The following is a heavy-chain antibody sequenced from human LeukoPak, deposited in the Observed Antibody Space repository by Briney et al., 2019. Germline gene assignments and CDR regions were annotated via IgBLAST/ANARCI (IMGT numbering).Heavy chain of an antibody. Sequence: GASVKVSCKASGYTFTGYYMHWVRQAPGQGLEWMGWISAYNGNTNYAQKLQGRVTMTTDTSTSTAYMELRSLRPDDTAVYYCARGYCSGGSCYCPGYWGQGTLVTVSS. J-gene: IGHJ4*02. CDR1: GYTFTGYY. V-gene: IGHV1-18*04. CDR3: ARGYCSGGSCYCPGY. D-gene: IGHD2-15*01. CDR2: ISAYNGNT.